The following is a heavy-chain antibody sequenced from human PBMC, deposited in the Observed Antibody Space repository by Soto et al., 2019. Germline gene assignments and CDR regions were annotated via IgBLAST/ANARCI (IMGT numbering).Heavy chain of an antibody. Sequence: ASVKVSCKASGYTFTGYYMHWVRQAPGQGLEWMGWINPNSGGTNYAQKFQGWVTMTRDTSISTAYMELSRLRSDDTAVYYCARELYQLQYYGMDVWGQGTTVTVSS. V-gene: IGHV1-2*04. CDR1: GYTFTGYY. CDR2: INPNSGGT. J-gene: IGHJ6*02. CDR3: ARELYQLQYYGMDV. D-gene: IGHD2-2*01.